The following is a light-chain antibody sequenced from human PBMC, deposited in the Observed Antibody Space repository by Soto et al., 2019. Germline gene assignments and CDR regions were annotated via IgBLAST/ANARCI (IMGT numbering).Light chain of an antibody. Sequence: EVVLTQSPGTLSLSPGERATLSCRASQSVSSTYLAWYQQKPGQPPRLLMYGASSRATGIPDRFSGSGSGTDFTLTISRLEPEEFAVYFCQQYANSPYTFGQGTKLEIK. J-gene: IGKJ2*01. CDR3: QQYANSPYT. V-gene: IGKV3-20*01. CDR1: QSVSSTY. CDR2: GAS.